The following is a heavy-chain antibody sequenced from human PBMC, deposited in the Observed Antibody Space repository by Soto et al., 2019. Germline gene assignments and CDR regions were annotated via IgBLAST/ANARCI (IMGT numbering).Heavy chain of an antibody. CDR3: ARVTDSSGYYPFRFDY. J-gene: IGHJ4*02. CDR2: IIPIFGTA. Sequence: GASVKVSCKASGGTFSSYAISWVRQAPGQGLEWMGGIIPIFGTANYAQKFQGRVTITADESTSTAYMELSSLRSEDTAVYYCARVTDSSGYYPFRFDYWGQGTLVTVSS. D-gene: IGHD3-22*01. CDR1: GGTFSSYA. V-gene: IGHV1-69*13.